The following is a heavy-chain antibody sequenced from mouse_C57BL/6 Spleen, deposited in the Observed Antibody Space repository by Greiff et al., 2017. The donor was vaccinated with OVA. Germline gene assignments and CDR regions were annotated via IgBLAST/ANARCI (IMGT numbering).Heavy chain of an antibody. V-gene: IGHV5-17*01. J-gene: IGHJ3*01. Sequence: EVKVVESGGGLVKPGGSLKLSCAASGFTFSDYGMHWVRQAPEKGLEWVAYISSGSSTIYYADTVKGRFTISRDNAKNTLCLQMTSLRSEDTAMYYSARTGKKTGSSWFAYWGQGTLVTVSA. D-gene: IGHD4-1*01. CDR1: GFTFSDYG. CDR3: ARTGKKTGSSWFAY. CDR2: ISSGSSTI.